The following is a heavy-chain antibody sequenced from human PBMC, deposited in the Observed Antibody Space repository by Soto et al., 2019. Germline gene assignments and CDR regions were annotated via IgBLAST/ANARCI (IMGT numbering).Heavy chain of an antibody. CDR3: ARGDGERYDGNGYLGRH. V-gene: IGHV3-74*01. CDR2: IKSDGSGT. D-gene: IGHD3-22*01. Sequence: VQLVESGGGLVQPGESLTLSCAASGFTFSSYWMHWVRQAPGKGLVWVSRIKSDGSGTYYADSVKGRLTISRDNAKNTLYLQLNSLRVEDTAVYFCARGDGERYDGNGYLGRHWGQGTLVTVSS. J-gene: IGHJ4*02. CDR1: GFTFSSYW.